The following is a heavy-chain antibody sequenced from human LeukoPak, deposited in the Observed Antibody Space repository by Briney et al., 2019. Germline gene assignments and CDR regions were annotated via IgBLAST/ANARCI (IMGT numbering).Heavy chain of an antibody. D-gene: IGHD5-18*01. J-gene: IGHJ4*02. CDR2: MWFDGSDK. CDR3: AKDYLGGYSYGSPFDF. CDR1: GFTFRNHG. Sequence: GGSLRLSCAASGFTFRNHGMHWVRQAPGKGPEWVAVMWFDGSDKYYADSVKGRFTISRDNSKNTLYLQMNSLRPEDTAVYYCAKDYLGGYSYGSPFDFWGQGTLVTVSS. V-gene: IGHV3-30*02.